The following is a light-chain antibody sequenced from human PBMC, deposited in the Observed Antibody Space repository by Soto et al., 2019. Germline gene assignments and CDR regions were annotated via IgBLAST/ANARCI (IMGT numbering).Light chain of an antibody. CDR3: QQRSNWPWTT. V-gene: IGKV3-11*01. CDR1: ESVSIY. Sequence: EIVLTQSPATLSLSPGESATLSCRASESVSIYISWYQQKPAQAPRLLIYDASNRATGIPTRFSGSGSGTDFSLTIGSLEPEDFAVYYCQQRSNWPWTTFGQGTRVELK. J-gene: IGKJ1*01. CDR2: DAS.